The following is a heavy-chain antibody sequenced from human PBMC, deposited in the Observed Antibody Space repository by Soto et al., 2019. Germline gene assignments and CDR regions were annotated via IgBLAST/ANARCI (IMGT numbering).Heavy chain of an antibody. D-gene: IGHD3-22*01. CDR2: IYTSGST. J-gene: IGHJ4*02. CDR1: GGSISGYY. V-gene: IGHV4-4*07. CDR3: ARGYYDSSGYYYEPLFDY. Sequence: SETLSLTCTVSGGSISGYYWSWIRQPAGKGLEWIGRIYTSGSTNYNPSLKSRVTMSVDTSKNQFSLKLSSVTAADTAVYYCARGYYDSSGYYYEPLFDYWGQGTLVTVSS.